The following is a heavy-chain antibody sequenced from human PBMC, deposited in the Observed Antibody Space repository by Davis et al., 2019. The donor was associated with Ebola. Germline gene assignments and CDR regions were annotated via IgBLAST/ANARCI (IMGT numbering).Heavy chain of an antibody. D-gene: IGHD6-6*01. Sequence: ASVKVSCKASGYTFTSYGISWVRQAPGQGLEWMGWISVYNGNTNYAQKLQGRVTMTTDTSTSTAYMELRSLRFDDTAVYYCARDNGGSSPHYYYYYYGMDVWGQGTTVTVSS. J-gene: IGHJ6*02. CDR1: GYTFTSYG. V-gene: IGHV1-18*01. CDR3: ARDNGGSSPHYYYYYYGMDV. CDR2: ISVYNGNT.